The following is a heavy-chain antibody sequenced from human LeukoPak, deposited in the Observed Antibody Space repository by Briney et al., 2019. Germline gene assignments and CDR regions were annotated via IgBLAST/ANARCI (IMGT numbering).Heavy chain of an antibody. CDR2: INPNSGAT. CDR3: ARGRAVAGKDY. CDR1: GYIFTADY. J-gene: IGHJ4*02. Sequence: GASVTVSCMPSGYIFTADYMHWVRHAPGQRREWMGWINPNSGATDSAQKFQDRVTMPRDTTISTADMELSRLISDDTAVYYCARGRAVAGKDYWGQGSLVAVSS. V-gene: IGHV1-2*02. D-gene: IGHD6-19*01.